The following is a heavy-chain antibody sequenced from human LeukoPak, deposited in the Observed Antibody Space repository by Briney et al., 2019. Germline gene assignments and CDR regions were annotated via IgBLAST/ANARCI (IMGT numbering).Heavy chain of an antibody. D-gene: IGHD3-10*01. V-gene: IGHV3-11*01. CDR2: ISSSGSTI. Sequence: GGSLRLSCAASGFTFSDYYMSWIRRAPGKGLEWVSYISSSGSTIYYAASVKGRFTISRDNAKNSLYLQMNSLRAEDTAVYYCARLLLWFGEPNNFDYWGQGTLVTVSS. CDR1: GFTFSDYY. CDR3: ARLLLWFGEPNNFDY. J-gene: IGHJ4*02.